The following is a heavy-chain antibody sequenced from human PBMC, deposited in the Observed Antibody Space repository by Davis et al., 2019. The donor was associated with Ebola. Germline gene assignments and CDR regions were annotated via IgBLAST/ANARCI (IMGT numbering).Heavy chain of an antibody. Sequence: GESLKISCAASGFTLSNYWIHWVRQPPGKGLVWVSRINSDGTTTTYADSVKGRFTIFRDNARNTVYLQMNSLRVEDTAVYYCARVAIGNSFRWYDPWGQGTLVTASS. J-gene: IGHJ5*02. CDR3: ARVAIGNSFRWYDP. V-gene: IGHV3-74*03. D-gene: IGHD4-23*01. CDR1: GFTLSNYW. CDR2: INSDGTTT.